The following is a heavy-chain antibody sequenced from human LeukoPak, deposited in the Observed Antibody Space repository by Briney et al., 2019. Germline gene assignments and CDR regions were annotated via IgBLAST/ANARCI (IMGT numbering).Heavy chain of an antibody. V-gene: IGHV1-69*04. CDR1: GGTFSSYA. Sequence: GASVKVSCKASGGTFSSYAISWVRQAPGQGLEWMGRTIPILGIANYAQKFQGRVTITADKSTSTAYMELSSLRSEDTAVYYCARDRRVLRYFESDYWGQGTLVTVSS. D-gene: IGHD3-9*01. CDR2: TIPILGIA. CDR3: ARDRRVLRYFESDY. J-gene: IGHJ4*02.